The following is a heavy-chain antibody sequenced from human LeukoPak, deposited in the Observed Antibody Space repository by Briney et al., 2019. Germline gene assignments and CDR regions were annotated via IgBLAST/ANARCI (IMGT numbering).Heavy chain of an antibody. CDR3: ARVTWNGGANYYFDY. CDR1: GLTFSSYW. Sequence: GGSLRLSCAASGLTFSSYWMHWVRQAPGKGLVWLSRINSHGSTTSYADSVKGRFTISRDSAKNTLYLQMNSLRAEDTAVYYCARVTWNGGANYYFDYWGQGTLVTVSS. J-gene: IGHJ4*02. D-gene: IGHD3-16*01. V-gene: IGHV3-74*01. CDR2: INSHGSTT.